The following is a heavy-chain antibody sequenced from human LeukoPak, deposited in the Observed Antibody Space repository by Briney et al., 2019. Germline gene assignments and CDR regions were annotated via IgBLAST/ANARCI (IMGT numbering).Heavy chain of an antibody. CDR2: INHSGST. V-gene: IGHV4-34*01. D-gene: IGHD4-17*01. Sequence: KPSETLSLTCAVYGGSFSDYYWSWIRQPPGKGLEWIGEINHSGSTNYNPSLKSRVTISVDTSKNQFSLKLSSVTAADTAVYYCASSEDDYGDYVEYFQHWGQGTLVTVSS. CDR3: ASSEDDYGDYVEYFQH. CDR1: GGSFSDYY. J-gene: IGHJ1*01.